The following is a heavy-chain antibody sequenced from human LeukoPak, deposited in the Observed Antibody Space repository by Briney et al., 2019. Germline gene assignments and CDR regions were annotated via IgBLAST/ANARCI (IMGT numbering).Heavy chain of an antibody. Sequence: GRSLRLSCAASGFTFDDYAMHWVRQAPGKGLEWVSGISWNSGSIGYADSVKGRFTISRDNAKNSLYLQMNSLRAEDTAVYYCAKTPTLGYCTNGVCSPDYWGQGTLVTVSS. D-gene: IGHD2-8*01. CDR2: ISWNSGSI. CDR1: GFTFDDYA. J-gene: IGHJ4*02. CDR3: AKTPTLGYCTNGVCSPDY. V-gene: IGHV3-9*01.